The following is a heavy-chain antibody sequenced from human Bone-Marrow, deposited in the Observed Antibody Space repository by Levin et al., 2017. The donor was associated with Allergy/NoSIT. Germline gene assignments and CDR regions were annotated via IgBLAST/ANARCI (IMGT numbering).Heavy chain of an antibody. CDR2: VSGSGDT. V-gene: IGHV4-4*07. D-gene: IGHD2-15*01. Sequence: SQTLSLTCSVSGGSIRTYFWSWIRQTAGKGLEWIGRVSGSGDTNYNPSLKSRVSMSVDTSKNQISLKVTSVTAADTAMYYCARWYCSGGACYPDDYWGRGTLVTVSS. CDR3: ARWYCSGGACYPDDY. J-gene: IGHJ4*02. CDR1: GGSIRTYF.